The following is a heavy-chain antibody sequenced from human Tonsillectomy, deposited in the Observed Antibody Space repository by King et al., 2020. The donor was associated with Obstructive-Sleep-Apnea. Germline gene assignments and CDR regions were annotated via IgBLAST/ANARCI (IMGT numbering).Heavy chain of an antibody. Sequence: EQLVQSGGGLVQPGRSLRLSCAGSGFTFDDYAMHWVRQTPGKGLEWVSGIKWNSGNIAYADSVQGRFTISRDNAKNSLYLQMHSLRAEDTALYYCVKDRAGGVPDAFDIWGQGTMVTVSS. CDR1: GFTFDDYA. CDR2: IKWNSGNI. V-gene: IGHV3-9*01. J-gene: IGHJ3*02. D-gene: IGHD3-16*01. CDR3: VKDRAGGVPDAFDI.